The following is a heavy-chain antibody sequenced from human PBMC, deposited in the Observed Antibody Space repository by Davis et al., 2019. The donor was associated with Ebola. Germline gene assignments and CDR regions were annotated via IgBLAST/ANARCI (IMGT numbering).Heavy chain of an antibody. CDR2: INPNSGGT. J-gene: IGHJ4*02. D-gene: IGHD6-13*01. Sequence: ASVKVSCKASGYTFTGYYMHWVRQAPGQGLEWMGWINPNSGGTNYAQKFQGRVTMTRDTSISTAYMELSRLRSDNTAVYYCATSLAAAANSLDYWGQGTLVTVSS. CDR1: GYTFTGYY. CDR3: ATSLAAAANSLDY. V-gene: IGHV1-2*02.